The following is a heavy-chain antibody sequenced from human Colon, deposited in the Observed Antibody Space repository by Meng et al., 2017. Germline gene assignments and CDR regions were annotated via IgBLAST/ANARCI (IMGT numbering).Heavy chain of an antibody. Sequence: QGRRQGPGPGLGTPSATLSLTWTVSGGCMSGYYWNWIRQPAGKGLEWIGHIYSSGRTNYNPSLKSRVTISVDSSKNQFSLNLTSVTAADTAVYFCARVQRFCTGGICSNWFDPWGQGTLVTVSS. CDR3: ARVQRFCTGGICSNWFDP. CDR1: GGCMSGYY. D-gene: IGHD2-15*01. J-gene: IGHJ5*02. CDR2: IYSSGRT. V-gene: IGHV4-4*07.